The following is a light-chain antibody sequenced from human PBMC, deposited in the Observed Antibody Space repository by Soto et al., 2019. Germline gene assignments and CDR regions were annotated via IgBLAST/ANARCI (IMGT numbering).Light chain of an antibody. V-gene: IGLV2-14*03. CDR2: DVT. CDR1: SSDVGGYNY. CDR3: ISYTSGTTLFV. Sequence: QSVLTQPASVSGSPGQSITISCTGTSSDVGGYNYVSWYQHHPGEAPRLLIYDVTTRPSGVSNRFSGSKSGNTASLTISGLQPEDEADYYCISYTSGTTLFVFATGTKVTVL. J-gene: IGLJ1*01.